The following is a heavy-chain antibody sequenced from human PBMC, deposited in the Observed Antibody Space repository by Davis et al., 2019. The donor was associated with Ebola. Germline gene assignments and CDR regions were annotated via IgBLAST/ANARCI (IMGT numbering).Heavy chain of an antibody. D-gene: IGHD1-20*01. CDR1: GGTFRSYG. CDR3: ATVPRITGTTNWFDP. V-gene: IGHV1-69*13. Sequence: AASVKVSCKASGGTFRSYGISWVRQAPGQGLEWMGGIITIFGTATYAQKFQGRVSITADESTSTSYLELSSLTYEDTAVYYCATVPRITGTTNWFDPWGQGTLVTVST. J-gene: IGHJ5*02. CDR2: IITIFGTA.